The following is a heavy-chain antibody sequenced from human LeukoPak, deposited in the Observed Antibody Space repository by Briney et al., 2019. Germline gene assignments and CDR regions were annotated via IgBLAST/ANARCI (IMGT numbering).Heavy chain of an antibody. CDR1: GFTFSSYA. CDR3: ARVREGGSYPYNYYGLDV. J-gene: IGHJ6*02. V-gene: IGHV3-23*01. CDR2: ISDGGGGT. D-gene: IGHD1-26*01. Sequence: GGSLRLSYAASGFTFSSYAMSWVRQAPGKGLEWVSAISDGGGGTFYADSVKGRFTISRDNAKNSLYLQMNSLRAEDTAVYYCARVREGGSYPYNYYGLDVWGQGTTVTVSS.